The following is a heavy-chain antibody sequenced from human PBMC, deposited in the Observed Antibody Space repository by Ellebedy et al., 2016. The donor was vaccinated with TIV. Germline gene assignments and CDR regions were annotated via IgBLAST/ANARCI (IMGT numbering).Heavy chain of an antibody. CDR3: AKDPITPASFVYFDY. J-gene: IGHJ4*02. Sequence: PGGSLRLSCAASGFTFSNYWMSWVRQAPGKGLEWVANINQDGSEKYYVDSVKGRFTISRDNAKNSLYLQMNSLRAGDTAIYYCAKDPITPASFVYFDYWGQGTLVTVSS. CDR1: GFTFSNYW. V-gene: IGHV3-7*03. D-gene: IGHD1-20*01. CDR2: INQDGSEK.